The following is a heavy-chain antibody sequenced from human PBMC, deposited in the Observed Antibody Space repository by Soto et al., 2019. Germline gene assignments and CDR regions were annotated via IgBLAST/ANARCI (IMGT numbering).Heavy chain of an antibody. D-gene: IGHD6-19*01. V-gene: IGHV1-3*01. J-gene: IGHJ4*02. CDR3: ARDLGGWPDY. CDR2: INAGNGNT. CDR1: GCTFTSYA. Sequence: QVQLVQSGAEVKKHGASVKVSCKTYGCTFTSYAMHWVRQAPGQRLEWMGWINAGNGNTKYSQKFQGRVTITIDTSASTAYMELSSLRSEDTAIYYCARDLGGWPDYWGQGTLVTVSS.